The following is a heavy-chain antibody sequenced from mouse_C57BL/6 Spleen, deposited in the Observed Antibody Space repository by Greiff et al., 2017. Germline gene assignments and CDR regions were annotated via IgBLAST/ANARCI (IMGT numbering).Heavy chain of an antibody. Sequence: QVQLKQSGAELVKPGASVKLSCKASGYTFTSYWMHWVKQRPGQGLEWIGMIHPNSGSTNYNEKFKSKATLTVDKSSSTAYMQLSSLTSEDSAVYYCSRERAFFDYWGQGTTLTVSS. CDR1: GYTFTSYW. J-gene: IGHJ2*01. D-gene: IGHD3-3*01. CDR2: IHPNSGST. CDR3: SRERAFFDY. V-gene: IGHV1-64*01.